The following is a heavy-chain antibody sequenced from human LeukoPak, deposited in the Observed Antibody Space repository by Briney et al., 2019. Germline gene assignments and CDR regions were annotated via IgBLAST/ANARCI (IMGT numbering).Heavy chain of an antibody. CDR2: IGGRDGST. CDR1: GFTFSSYG. D-gene: IGHD3-10*01. V-gene: IGHV3-23*01. CDR3: AKGHYYGSGSLDY. Sequence: GGSLRLSCEASGFTFSSYGMSWVRQAPGKGLEWVSAIGGRDGSTYYADSVKGRFTISRDNSKNTLYVQMNSLRAEDTAVYYCAKGHYYGSGSLDYWGQGTLVTVSS. J-gene: IGHJ4*02.